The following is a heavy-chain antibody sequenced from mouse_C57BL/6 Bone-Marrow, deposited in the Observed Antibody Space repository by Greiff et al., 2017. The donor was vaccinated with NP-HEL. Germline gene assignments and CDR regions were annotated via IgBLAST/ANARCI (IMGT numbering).Heavy chain of an antibody. CDR2: IDPENGDT. Sequence: EVNVVESGAELVRPGASVKLSCTASGFNIKDDYMHWVKQRPEQGLEWIGWIDPENGDTEYASKFQGKATITADTSSNTAYLQLSSLTSEDTAVYYCTTGAFDYWGQGTTLTVSS. CDR1: GFNIKDDY. V-gene: IGHV14-4*01. J-gene: IGHJ2*01. CDR3: TTGAFDY.